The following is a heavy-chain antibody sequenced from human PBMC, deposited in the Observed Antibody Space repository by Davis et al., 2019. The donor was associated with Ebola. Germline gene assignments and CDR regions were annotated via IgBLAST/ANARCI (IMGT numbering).Heavy chain of an antibody. CDR2: ISYDGSNK. CDR1: GFTFSSYA. Sequence: GGSLRLSCAASGFTFSSYAMHWVRQAPGKGLEWVAVISYDGSNKYYADSVRGRFTFSRDNAKNALYLQMNSLRVEDTAIYYCARFSRGSIETYWGQGTLVTVSS. D-gene: IGHD6-6*01. J-gene: IGHJ4*02. CDR3: ARFSRGSIETY. V-gene: IGHV3-30-3*01.